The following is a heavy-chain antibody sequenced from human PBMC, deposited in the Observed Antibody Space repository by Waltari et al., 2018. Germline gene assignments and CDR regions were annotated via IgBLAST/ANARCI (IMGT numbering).Heavy chain of an antibody. V-gene: IGHV6-1*01. CDR1: SSYA. CDR2: TYYRSKWYN. J-gene: IGHJ4*02. Sequence: SSYAISWVRQAPGQGLEWLGRTYYRSKWYNDYAVSVKSRITNNPDTSKNQFSLQLNSVTPEDTAVYYCARERDSSSWHDFDYWGQGTLVTVSS. D-gene: IGHD6-13*01. CDR3: ARERDSSSWHDFDY.